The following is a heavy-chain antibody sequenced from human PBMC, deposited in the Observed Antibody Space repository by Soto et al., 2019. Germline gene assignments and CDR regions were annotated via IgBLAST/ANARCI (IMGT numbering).Heavy chain of an antibody. CDR2: IIPIFGTA. D-gene: IGHD3-10*01. CDR1: GGTFSSYA. V-gene: IGHV1-69*13. CDR3: AKTLAGTYYY. Sequence: GASVKVSCKASGGTFSSYAISWVRQAPGQGLEWMGGIIPIFGTANYAQKFQGRVTITADESTVTAYMELSSLTSDDTAVYYCAKTLAGTYYYWGQGTQVTVS. J-gene: IGHJ4*02.